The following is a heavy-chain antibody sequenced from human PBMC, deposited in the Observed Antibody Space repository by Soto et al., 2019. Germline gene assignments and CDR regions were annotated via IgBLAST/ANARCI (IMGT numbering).Heavy chain of an antibody. D-gene: IGHD3-10*01. CDR3: AKDYHGVLWLGEFYTRN. Sequence: GSLRLSCAASGFTFSSYAMSWVRQAPGKGLEWVSAISGSGGSTYYADSVKGRFTISRDNSKNTLYLQMNSLRAEDTAVYYCAKDYHGVLWLGEFYTRNWGQGTLVTVSS. J-gene: IGHJ4*02. CDR1: GFTFSSYA. CDR2: ISGSGGST. V-gene: IGHV3-23*01.